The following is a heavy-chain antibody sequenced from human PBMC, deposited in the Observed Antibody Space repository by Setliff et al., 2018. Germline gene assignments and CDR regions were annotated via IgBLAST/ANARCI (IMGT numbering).Heavy chain of an antibody. J-gene: IGHJ5*02. CDR3: ARLGSARYDSSGYYPDNWFDP. CDR1: GGSINSSSYY. Sequence: SETLSLTCTVSGGSINSSSYYWGWIRQPPGKGLEWIGSIYYSGSTYYNPSLKSRVTISVDTSKNQFSLKLSSVTAADTAVYYCARLGSARYDSSGYYPDNWFDPWGQGTLVTVSS. D-gene: IGHD3-22*01. V-gene: IGHV4-39*01. CDR2: IYYSGST.